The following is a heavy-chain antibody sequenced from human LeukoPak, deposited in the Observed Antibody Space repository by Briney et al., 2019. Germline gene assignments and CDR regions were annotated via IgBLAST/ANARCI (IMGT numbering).Heavy chain of an antibody. V-gene: IGHV1-8*01. D-gene: IGHD6-13*01. J-gene: IGHJ6*02. CDR2: MNPNRGNT. CDR1: GYTFTSYD. CDR3: ARGDSSSWSQFRGYYYGMDV. Sequence: ASVNVACKASGYTFTSYDINWVRQATGQVLEWMGWMNPNRGNTGYEQTFPGRVHMPRTTSISTAYMELSSLRSEDTAVYYCARGDSSSWSQFRGYYYGMDVWGQGTTVTVSS.